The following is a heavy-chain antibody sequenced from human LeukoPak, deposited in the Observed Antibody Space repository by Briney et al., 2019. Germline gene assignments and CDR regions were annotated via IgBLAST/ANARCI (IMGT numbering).Heavy chain of an antibody. Sequence: SETLSLTCNVSGVSLSTSHWNWIRHRPGKGLEWIGCLSYTGKTDYNPSLKSRVSISLGSSNNHFSLKLTSVTAADTAVYYCSEGYFEPFDHWGQGILVSVSS. CDR2: LSYTGKT. CDR1: GVSLSTSH. CDR3: SEGYFEPFDH. J-gene: IGHJ4*02. D-gene: IGHD2/OR15-2a*01. V-gene: IGHV4-59*01.